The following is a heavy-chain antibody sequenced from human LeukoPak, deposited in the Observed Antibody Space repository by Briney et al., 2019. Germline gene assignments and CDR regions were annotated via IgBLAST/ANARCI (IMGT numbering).Heavy chain of an antibody. CDR2: IYYSGST. Sequence: SETLSLTCTVSGGSISSSNYXXXXXXXXXXXXXXXIXXIYYSGSTYYNXXXXXXXXISXDXXXNQFSLKLSSVTAADTAVYYCARIPDIVLRARMDVWGKGTTVTVSS. CDR1: GGSISSSNYX. CDR3: ARIPDIVLRARMDV. J-gene: IGHJ6*04. V-gene: IGHV4-39*01. D-gene: IGHD2-8*01.